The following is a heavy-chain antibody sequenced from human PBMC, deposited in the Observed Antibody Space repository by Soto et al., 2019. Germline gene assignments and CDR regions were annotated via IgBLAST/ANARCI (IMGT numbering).Heavy chain of an antibody. CDR2: IYYSGST. CDR3: ARDQVFVGGFCSSTSCDRNYYYMDF. J-gene: IGHJ6*03. CDR1: GGSISSYY. D-gene: IGHD2-2*03. Sequence: AETLSLTCTVSGGSISSYYWSWIRQPPGKGLEWIGYIYYSGSTNYNPSLKSRVTISVDTSKNQFSLKLSSVTAADTAVYYCARDQVFVGGFCSSTSCDRNYYYMDFWGKGTTVTVSS. V-gene: IGHV4-59*01.